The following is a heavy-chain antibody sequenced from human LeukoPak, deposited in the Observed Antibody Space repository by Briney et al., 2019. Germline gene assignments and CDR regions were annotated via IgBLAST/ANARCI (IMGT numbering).Heavy chain of an antibody. V-gene: IGHV1-69*05. CDR2: IIPIFGAA. J-gene: IGHJ4*02. CDR3: AREGDGYRYDY. Sequence: SVKVSCKASGYTLTDNHLYWVRQAPGQGLEWMGRIIPIFGAANYAQKFQGRVTITTDESTSTAYMELSSLRSEDTAVYYCAREGDGYRYDYWGQGTLVTVSS. CDR1: GYTLTDNH. D-gene: IGHD5-24*01.